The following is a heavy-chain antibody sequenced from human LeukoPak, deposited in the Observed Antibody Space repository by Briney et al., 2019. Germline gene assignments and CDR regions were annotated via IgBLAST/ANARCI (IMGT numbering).Heavy chain of an antibody. CDR1: GGSISTYY. J-gene: IGHJ4*02. CDR3: ARVFRGGGGGWPDY. Sequence: PSETLSLTCTVSGGSISTYYWSWIRRPPGKGLEWIAYIYYSGSTNYNPSLKSRVTISVDTSKNQFSLKLSSVTAADTAVYYCARVFRGGGGGWPDYWGQGTLVTVSS. CDR2: IYYSGST. V-gene: IGHV4-59*01. D-gene: IGHD6-19*01.